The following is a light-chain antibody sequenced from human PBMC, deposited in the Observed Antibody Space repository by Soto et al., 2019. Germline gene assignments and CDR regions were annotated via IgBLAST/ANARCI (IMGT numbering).Light chain of an antibody. CDR3: SSYAGTHNVV. CDR1: SSDVGGYNY. CDR2: EVS. Sequence: QSVLTQPPAASGSPGQSVTMSCTGTSSDVGGYNYVSWYQQHPGKAPKLMIFEVSKRPSGVPDRFSGSRSGNTASLTVSGLQAEDEADYCCSSYAGTHNVVFGGGTKVTVL. J-gene: IGLJ2*01. V-gene: IGLV2-8*01.